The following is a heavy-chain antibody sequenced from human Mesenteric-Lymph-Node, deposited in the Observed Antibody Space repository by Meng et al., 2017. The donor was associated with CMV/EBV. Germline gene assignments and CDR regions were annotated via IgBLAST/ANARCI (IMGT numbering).Heavy chain of an antibody. CDR3: ARDSGYDFESQNWFDP. V-gene: IGHV1-3*01. D-gene: IGHD5-12*01. Sequence: YPFTSYAMHWVRQAPGQRLEWMGWINAGNGNTKYSQKFQGRVTITRDTSASTAYMELSSLRSEDTAVYYCARDSGYDFESQNWFDPWGQGTLVTVSS. J-gene: IGHJ5*02. CDR2: INAGNGNT. CDR1: YPFTSYA.